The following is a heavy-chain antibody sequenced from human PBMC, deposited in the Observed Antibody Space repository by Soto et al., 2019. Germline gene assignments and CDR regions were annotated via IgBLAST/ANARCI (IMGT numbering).Heavy chain of an antibody. CDR2: IVVGSGNT. V-gene: IGHV1-58*02. D-gene: IGHD3-3*01. CDR1: GYTFTFYQ. J-gene: IGHJ6*02. CDR3: AAFHDFWSGYLSDYYYGMDV. Sequence: ASVKVSCKASGYTFTFYQIHWVRQARGQRLEWIGWIVVGSGNTNYAQKFQERVTITRDMSTSTAYMELSSLRSEDTAVYYCAAFHDFWSGYLSDYYYGMDVWGQGTTVTVS.